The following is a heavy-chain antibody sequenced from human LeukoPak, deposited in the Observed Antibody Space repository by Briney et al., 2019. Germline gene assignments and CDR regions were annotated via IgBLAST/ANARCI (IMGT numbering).Heavy chain of an antibody. CDR1: GGSFSGYY. D-gene: IGHD3-22*01. V-gene: IGHV4-34*01. J-gene: IGHJ4*02. Sequence: SQTLSLTCAVDGGSFSGYYWSWIRQPPRKGLEWIGEINHSGRTNYNTSLKSRVTISVATSKTQCTLKRSSVTAADTAVDYCARGYLADYDSSGYVPYYFDYCGQGTLVTVSS. CDR2: INHSGRT. CDR3: ARGYLADYDSSGYVPYYFDY.